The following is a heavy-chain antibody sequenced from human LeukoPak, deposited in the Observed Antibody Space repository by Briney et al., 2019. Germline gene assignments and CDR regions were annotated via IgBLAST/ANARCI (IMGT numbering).Heavy chain of an antibody. CDR3: VGPITMGPDGMDV. CDR1: GFTFSSYS. CDR2: ISSSSSTI. V-gene: IGHV3-48*04. J-gene: IGHJ6*02. D-gene: IGHD3-10*01. Sequence: SGGSLRLSCAASGFTFSSYSMNWVRQAPGKGLEWVSYISSSSSTIYYADSVKGRFTISRDNAKNSLYLQMNSLRAEDTAVYYCVGPITMGPDGMDVWGQGTTVTVSS.